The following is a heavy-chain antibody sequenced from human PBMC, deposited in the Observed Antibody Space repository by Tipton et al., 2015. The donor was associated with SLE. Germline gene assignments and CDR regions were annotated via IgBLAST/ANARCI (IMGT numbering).Heavy chain of an antibody. V-gene: IGHV3-48*03. CDR1: GFTFSSYE. D-gene: IGHD3-9*01. CDR3: ARRPSGFTIPGAWFDP. Sequence: GSLRLSCAASGFTFSSYEMNWVRQAPGKGLEWVPYISSSGSTIYYADSVKGRFTISRDNAKNSLYLQWSSLKASDTAMYYCARRPSGFTIPGAWFDPWGQGTLVTVSS. CDR2: ISSSGSTI. J-gene: IGHJ5*02.